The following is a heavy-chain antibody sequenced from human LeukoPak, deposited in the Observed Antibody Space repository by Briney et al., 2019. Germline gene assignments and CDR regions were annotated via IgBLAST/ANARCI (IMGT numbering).Heavy chain of an antibody. Sequence: GGSLRLSCAASGFTVSSNYMSWVRQAPGKGPEWVSVIYSGGSTYYADSVKGRFTISRDNTKNTLYLQMNSLRAEDTAVYYCARAPDTEFDYWGQGTLVTVSS. CDR1: GFTVSSNY. CDR2: IYSGGST. D-gene: IGHD5-18*01. J-gene: IGHJ4*02. CDR3: ARAPDTEFDY. V-gene: IGHV3-53*01.